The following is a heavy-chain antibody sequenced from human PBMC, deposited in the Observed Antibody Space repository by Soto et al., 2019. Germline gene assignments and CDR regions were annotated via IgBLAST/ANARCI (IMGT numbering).Heavy chain of an antibody. CDR1: GYSINSDYY. V-gene: IGHV4-38-2*01. CDR3: AKKGYYPSGKINLFDS. J-gene: IGHJ4*02. D-gene: IGHD3-10*01. Sequence: SETLSLTCAVAGYSINSDYYWGWIRQPPGKGLEWIGSVDHSGRTYYSPSLRSRLTIFIDTSKNQFSLRLTSVTAADTAMYFCAKKGYYPSGKINLFDSWGPGTLVTVSS. CDR2: VDHSGRT.